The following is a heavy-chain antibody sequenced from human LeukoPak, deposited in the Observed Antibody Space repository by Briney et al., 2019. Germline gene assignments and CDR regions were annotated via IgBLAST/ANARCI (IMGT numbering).Heavy chain of an antibody. V-gene: IGHV1-46*01. Sequence: ASVKVSCKASGYSFTSYYMHWVRQAPGQGLEWMGIINPSGGSTSYAQKFQGRVTMTRDTSTTTVYMELSSLRSEDTAVYYCARVDWSGFHSHYYYYGMDVWGRGTTVTVSS. CDR2: INPSGGST. J-gene: IGHJ6*02. CDR1: GYSFTSYY. CDR3: ARVDWSGFHSHYYYYGMDV. D-gene: IGHD3-3*01.